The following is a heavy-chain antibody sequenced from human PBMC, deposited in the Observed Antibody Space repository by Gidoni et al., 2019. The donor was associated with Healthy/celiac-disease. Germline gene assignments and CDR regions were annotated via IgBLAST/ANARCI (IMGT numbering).Heavy chain of an antibody. V-gene: IGHV2-26*01. CDR3: ARIRVAAAVTDYFDY. D-gene: IGHD6-13*01. CDR1: GFSLSNARMG. J-gene: IGHJ4*02. Sequence: QVTLKASGPVLVKPTETLTLTCTVSGFSLSNARMGVSWIRQPPRKALEWLAHIFSNDEKSYSTSLKSRLTISKDTSKSQVVLTMTNMDPVDTATYYCARIRVAAAVTDYFDYWGQGTLVTVSS. CDR2: IFSNDEK.